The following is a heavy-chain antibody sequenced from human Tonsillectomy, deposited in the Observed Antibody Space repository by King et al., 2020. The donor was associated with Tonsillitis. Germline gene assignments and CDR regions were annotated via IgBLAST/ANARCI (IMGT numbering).Heavy chain of an antibody. J-gene: IGHJ6*02. CDR1: GFTFDDYA. CDR3: AKEVGYYYYAMDV. D-gene: IGHD1-26*01. Sequence: QLVQSGGGLVQPGRSLRLSCAASGFTFDDYAMHWVRRGPGKGLEWVSTISWNSGTIGYADSVKGRFTISRDNAKNSLYLQMNSLRAEDTALYYCAKEVGYYYYAMDVWGQGTTVTVSS. V-gene: IGHV3-9*01. CDR2: ISWNSGTI.